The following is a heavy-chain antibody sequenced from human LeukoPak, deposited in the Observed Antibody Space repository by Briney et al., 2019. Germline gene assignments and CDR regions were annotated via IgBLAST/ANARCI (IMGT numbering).Heavy chain of an antibody. J-gene: IGHJ4*02. V-gene: IGHV1-69*13. CDR2: IIPILGTA. Sequence: SVKVSCKASGGTFSSYAISWVRQAPGQGLEWMGGIIPILGTANYAQKFQGRVTITADESTSTAYMELSSLRSEDTAVYYCARTSYDYVWGSYRLFDYWGQGTLVTVSS. D-gene: IGHD3-16*02. CDR1: GGTFSSYA. CDR3: ARTSYDYVWGSYRLFDY.